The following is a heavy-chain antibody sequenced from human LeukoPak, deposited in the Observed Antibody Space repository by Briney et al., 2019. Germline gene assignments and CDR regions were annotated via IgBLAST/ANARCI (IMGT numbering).Heavy chain of an antibody. D-gene: IGHD2-2*01. CDR1: SGSFNDYY. J-gene: IGHJ5*02. Sequence: PSETLSLSCAVYSGSFNDYYWNWIRQPPGKGLEWIGEINHRGDTNYSPSLKSRVTISVDTSKSQFSLRLNSVTAADMGVYYCARGQVPAARGYNWFDPWGQGTLVTVSS. CDR2: INHRGDT. CDR3: ARGQVPAARGYNWFDP. V-gene: IGHV4-34*01.